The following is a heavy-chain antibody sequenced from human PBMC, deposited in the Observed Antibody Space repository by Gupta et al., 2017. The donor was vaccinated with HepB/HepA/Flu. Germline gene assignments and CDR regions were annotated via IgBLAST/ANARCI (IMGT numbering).Heavy chain of an antibody. CDR2: SYDQWST. V-gene: IGHV4-39*01. Sequence: QMPLPESGPGLVKPSETLSLTCTVSGGSISSSSFYWAWIRQPAGKGLEWIGISYDQWSTYANPYLKSRVNRYADTAKNQFSLILTSVTAAATAVCYRARQSMVFHYFDAGDRDVWGKGTTGTVSS. CDR3: ARQSMVFHYFDAGDRDV. J-gene: IGHJ6*03. CDR1: GGSISSSSFY. D-gene: IGHD3-9*01.